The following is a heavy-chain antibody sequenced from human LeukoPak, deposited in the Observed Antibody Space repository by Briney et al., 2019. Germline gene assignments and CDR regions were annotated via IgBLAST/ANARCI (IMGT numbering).Heavy chain of an antibody. J-gene: IGHJ4*02. CDR2: IYPRDGST. CDR1: GYSFTSNY. CDR3: ARDQEAFDY. Sequence: ASVKVSCKASGYSFTSNYIHWVRQAPGQGLEWMGMIYPRDGSTSYAQKFQGRVTVTRDTSTSTVHMELSGLRSEDAAVYYCARDQEAFDYWGQGTLVTVSS. V-gene: IGHV1-46*01.